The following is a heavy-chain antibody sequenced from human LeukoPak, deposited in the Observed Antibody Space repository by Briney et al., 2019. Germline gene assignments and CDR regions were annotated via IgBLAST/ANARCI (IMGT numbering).Heavy chain of an antibody. CDR1: GFTFSSYS. D-gene: IGHD1-26*01. CDR2: ISTSSSSI. CDR3: ARDKHSGSYQFDY. Sequence: GGSLRLSCAASGFTFSSYSMNWVRQAPGKGLEWVASISTSSSSIYYADSVKGRFTISRDNAKNSLYLQMNSLRVEDTAVYYCARDKHSGSYQFDYWGQRTLVTVSS. J-gene: IGHJ4*02. V-gene: IGHV3-21*01.